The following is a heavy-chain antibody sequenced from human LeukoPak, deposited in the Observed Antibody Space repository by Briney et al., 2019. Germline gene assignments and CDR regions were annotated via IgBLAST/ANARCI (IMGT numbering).Heavy chain of an antibody. CDR3: ASRYCSSTSCHPAWFDP. CDR2: IYYSGST. J-gene: IGHJ5*02. D-gene: IGHD2-2*01. Sequence: SETLSLTCAVYGGSFSGYYWSWIRQPPGKGLEWIGSIYYSGSTYYNPSLKSRVTISVDTSKNQFSLKLSSVTAADTAVYYCASRYCSSTSCHPAWFDPWGQGTLVTVSS. V-gene: IGHV4-34*01. CDR1: GGSFSGYY.